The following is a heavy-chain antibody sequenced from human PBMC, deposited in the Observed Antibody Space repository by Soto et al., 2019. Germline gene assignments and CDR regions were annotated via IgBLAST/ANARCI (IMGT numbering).Heavy chain of an antibody. V-gene: IGHV1-2*04. D-gene: IGHD3-10*01. CDR3: ARGRYYYGSGSYYNVGYYYYYMDV. CDR1: GYAFTGYY. J-gene: IGHJ6*03. Sequence: ASVKVSWKASGYAFTGYYMHWGRQAPGQGLEWMGWINPNSGGTNYAQKFQGWVTMTRDTSISTAYMELSRLRSDDTAVYYCARGRYYYGSGSYYNVGYYYYYMDVWGKGTTVTVSS. CDR2: INPNSGGT.